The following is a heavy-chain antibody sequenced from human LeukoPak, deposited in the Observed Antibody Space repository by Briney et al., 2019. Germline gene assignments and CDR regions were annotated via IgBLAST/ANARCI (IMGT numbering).Heavy chain of an antibody. V-gene: IGHV4-34*01. CDR3: ARMHYDILTGYYRGIWFDP. Sequence: PSETLSLTCAVYGGSFSGYYWSWIRQPPGKGLEWIGEINHSGSTNYNPSLKSRVTISVDTSKNQFSLKLSSVTAADTAVYYCARMHYDILTGYYRGIWFDPWGQGTLVTVSS. D-gene: IGHD3-9*01. CDR1: GGSFSGYY. CDR2: INHSGST. J-gene: IGHJ5*02.